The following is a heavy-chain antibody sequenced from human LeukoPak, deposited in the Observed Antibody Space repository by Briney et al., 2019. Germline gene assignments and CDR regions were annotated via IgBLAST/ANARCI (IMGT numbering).Heavy chain of an antibody. J-gene: IGHJ6*03. CDR1: GYTFTSYG. CDR2: ISAYNGNT. D-gene: IGHD3-22*01. V-gene: IGHV1-18*01. CDR3: ARVNYYDSSGYYGHYYYYYYMDV. Sequence: ASVKVSCKASGYTFTSYGISWVRQAPGQGLEWMGWISAYNGNTNYAQKLQGRVTMTTDTSTSTAYMELRSLRPDDTAVYYCARVNYYDSSGYYGHYYYYYYMDVWGKGTTVTVSS.